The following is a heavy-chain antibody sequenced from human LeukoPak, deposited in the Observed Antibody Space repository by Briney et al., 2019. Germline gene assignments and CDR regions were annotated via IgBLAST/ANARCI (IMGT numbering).Heavy chain of an antibody. CDR2: INHSGST. CDR1: GGSFSGYY. V-gene: IGHV4-34*01. J-gene: IGHJ4*02. Sequence: PSETLSLTCAVYGGSFSGYYWSWIRQPPGKGLEWIGEINHSGSTNYNPSLKSRVTISVDTSKNQFSLKLSSVTAADTAVYYCARESSGYYYKYWGQGTLVTVSS. CDR3: ARESSGYYYKY. D-gene: IGHD3-22*01.